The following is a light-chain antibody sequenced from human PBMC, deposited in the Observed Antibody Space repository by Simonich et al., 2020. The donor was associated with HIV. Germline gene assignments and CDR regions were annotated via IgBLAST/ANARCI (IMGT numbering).Light chain of an antibody. V-gene: IGKV4-1*01. CDR3: QQYYNSPLT. Sequence: IVMTQSPDSLAVSLGERATINCKSSQSVFYISNNKNYLAWYQPKPGQPPKLLIYWASTRESGVPDRFSGSGSGTDFTLTISSLQAEDVAVYYCQQYYNSPLTFGQGTNVEVK. CDR1: QSVFYISNNKNY. CDR2: WAS. J-gene: IGKJ1*01.